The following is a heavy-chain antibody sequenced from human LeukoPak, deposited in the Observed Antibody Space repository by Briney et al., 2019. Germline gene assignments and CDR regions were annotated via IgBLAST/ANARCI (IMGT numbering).Heavy chain of an antibody. V-gene: IGHV4-4*09. J-gene: IGHJ4*02. CDR1: GGSISSYY. CDR3: ARHVSGYTLDY. Sequence: SETLSLTCTVSGGSISSYYWSWIRQPPGKGLGWIGYIYTSGSTNYNPSLKSRVTISVDTSKNQFSLKLSSVTAADTAVYYCARHVSGYTLDYWGQGTLVTVSS. D-gene: IGHD3-22*01. CDR2: IYTSGST.